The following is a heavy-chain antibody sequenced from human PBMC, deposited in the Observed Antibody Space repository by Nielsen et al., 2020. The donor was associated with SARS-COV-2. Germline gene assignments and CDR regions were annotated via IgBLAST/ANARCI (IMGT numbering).Heavy chain of an antibody. CDR1: GFTFSSYE. V-gene: IGHV3-48*03. CDR2: ISSTGSSI. Sequence: GGSLRLSCAASGFTFSSYEMNWVRQAPGKGLEWVSYISSTGSSINYADSVKGRFTISRDNAKNSLCLQMNSLRVEDTAVYYCARGVAGLYFDYWGQGTLVTVSS. D-gene: IGHD6-19*01. CDR3: ARGVAGLYFDY. J-gene: IGHJ4*02.